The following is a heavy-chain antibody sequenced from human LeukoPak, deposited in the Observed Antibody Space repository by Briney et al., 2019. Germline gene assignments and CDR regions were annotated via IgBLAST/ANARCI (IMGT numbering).Heavy chain of an antibody. J-gene: IGHJ3*02. D-gene: IGHD2-2*01. CDR2: ISSSGSNI. Sequence: GGSLRLSCAASGFTFSSYEMNWVRQAPGKGLEWVSYISSSGSNIKYADSVKGRFTISRGNAKNSVYLQMNSLRAEDTAVYYCARDIKGQYQDAFDIWGQGIMVTVSS. V-gene: IGHV3-48*03. CDR3: ARDIKGQYQDAFDI. CDR1: GFTFSSYE.